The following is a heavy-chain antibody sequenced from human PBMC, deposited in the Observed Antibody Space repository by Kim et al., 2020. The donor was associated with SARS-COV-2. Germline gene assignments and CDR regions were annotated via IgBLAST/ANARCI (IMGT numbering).Heavy chain of an antibody. J-gene: IGHJ2*01. Sequence: SETLSLTCTVSGGSISSSSYYWGWIRQPPGKGLEWIGSIYYSGSNYYNPSLKRRVTISEDTTKKQFSQKLSPVTDAETAEYYWTSRYDEDFQSCGHGTLV. CDR3: TSRYDEDFQS. CDR2: IYYSGSN. V-gene: IGHV4-39*07. D-gene: IGHD3-16*01. CDR1: GGSISSSSYY.